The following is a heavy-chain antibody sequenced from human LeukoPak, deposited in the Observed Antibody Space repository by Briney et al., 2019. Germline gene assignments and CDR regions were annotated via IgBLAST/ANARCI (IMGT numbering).Heavy chain of an antibody. CDR1: GFTFSSYD. D-gene: IGHD6-19*01. CDR3: AKDSQQWLASHYFDN. V-gene: IGHV3-30*18. CDR2: ISYDGSDK. J-gene: IGHJ4*02. Sequence: QPGRSLRLSCAASGFTFSSYDIHWVRQAPGKGLEWVAIISYDGSDKYYADSVKGRFTISRDNSKNTLYLQMNSLRAEDTAVYYCAKDSQQWLASHYFDNWGQGTLVTVSP.